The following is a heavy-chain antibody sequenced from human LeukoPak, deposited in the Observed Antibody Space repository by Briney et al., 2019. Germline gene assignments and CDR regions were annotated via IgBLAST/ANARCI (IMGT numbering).Heavy chain of an antibody. CDR2: LHSNGAFT. CDR3: ARFVVVTAGDY. CDR1: GFTLSNYW. Sequence: GGSLRLSCSASGFTLSNYWMHWVRQAPGKGLVWVARLHSNGAFTTYADSVKGRFTISRDTAKNTLYLQMNSLRVDDTAVYYCARFVVVTAGDYWGQGTLVTVSS. V-gene: IGHV3-74*01. J-gene: IGHJ4*01. D-gene: IGHD2-21*02.